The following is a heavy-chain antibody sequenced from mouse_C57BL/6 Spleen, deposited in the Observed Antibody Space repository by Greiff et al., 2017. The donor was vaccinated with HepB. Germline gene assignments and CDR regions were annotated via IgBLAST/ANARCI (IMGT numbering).Heavy chain of an antibody. CDR1: GYSITSGYY. V-gene: IGHV3-6*01. J-gene: IGHJ3*01. CDR3: ARGNYFAY. CDR2: ISYDGSN. Sequence: DVKLQESGPGLVKPSQSLSLTCSVTGYSITSGYYWNWIRQFPGNKLEWMGYISYDGSNNYNPSLKNRISLTRDTSKNQFFLKLNSVTTEDTATYYCARGNYFAYWGQGTLVTVSA. D-gene: IGHD2-1*01.